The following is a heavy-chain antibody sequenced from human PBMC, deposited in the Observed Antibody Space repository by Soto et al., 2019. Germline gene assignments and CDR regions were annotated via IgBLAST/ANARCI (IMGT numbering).Heavy chain of an antibody. Sequence: GASVKVSCKASGGTFSSHAISWVRQAPGQRLEWIGWIIPIIGTANYAQKFQGRVTITRDKSASTAYMELSSLRSEDTAVYYCARFPAALYCYGMDVWGQGTTVTVSS. CDR2: IIPIIGTA. D-gene: IGHD6-13*01. CDR1: GGTFSSHA. J-gene: IGHJ6*02. V-gene: IGHV1-69*05. CDR3: ARFPAALYCYGMDV.